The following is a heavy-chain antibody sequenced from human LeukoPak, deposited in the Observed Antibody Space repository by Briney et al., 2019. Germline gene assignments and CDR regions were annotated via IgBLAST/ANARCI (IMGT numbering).Heavy chain of an antibody. CDR3: AKDSSQFDY. J-gene: IGHJ4*02. CDR2: ISYDGSNK. V-gene: IGHV3-30*18. D-gene: IGHD2-2*01. Sequence: PSETLSLTCAVYGGSFSGYYWSWIRQPPGKGLEWVAVISYDGSNKYYADSVKGRFTISRDNSKNTLYLQMNSLRAEDTAVYYCAKDSSQFDYWGQGTLVTVSS. CDR1: GGSFSGYY.